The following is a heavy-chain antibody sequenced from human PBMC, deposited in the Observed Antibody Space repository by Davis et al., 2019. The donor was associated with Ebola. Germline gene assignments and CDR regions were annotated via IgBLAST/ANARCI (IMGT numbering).Heavy chain of an antibody. D-gene: IGHD3-10*01. CDR3: ARDYYGSGIMANWFDP. Sequence: AASVKVSCKASGYTFTNYAMHWVRQAPGQRLEWMGWINVGNGDTEYSQKFQGRVTITSDTSASTAYMDLSSLRSEDTAVYYCARDYYGSGIMANWFDPWGQGTLVTVSS. CDR1: GYTFTNYA. CDR2: INVGNGDT. V-gene: IGHV1-3*01. J-gene: IGHJ5*02.